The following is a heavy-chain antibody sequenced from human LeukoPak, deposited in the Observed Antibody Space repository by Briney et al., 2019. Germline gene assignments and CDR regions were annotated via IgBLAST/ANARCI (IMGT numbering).Heavy chain of an antibody. CDR3: ARDWDAGFLGWQWGPDAFDI. CDR1: GYTFTSYG. Sequence: ASVKVSCKASGYTFTSYGISWVRQAPGQGLEWMGWISAYNGNTNYAQKLQGRVTMTTDTSTSTAYMELRSLRSDDTAVYYCARDWDAGFLGWQWGPDAFDIWGQGTMVTVSS. D-gene: IGHD3-3*01. CDR2: ISAYNGNT. J-gene: IGHJ3*02. V-gene: IGHV1-18*01.